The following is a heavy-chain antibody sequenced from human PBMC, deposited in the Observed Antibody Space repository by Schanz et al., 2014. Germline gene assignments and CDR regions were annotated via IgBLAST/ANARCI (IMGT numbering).Heavy chain of an antibody. J-gene: IGHJ4*02. V-gene: IGHV3-21*06. CDR2: LSFDSRHI. CDR3: ARDGVAATTDFEY. Sequence: EVQLVESGGGLVKPGGSLRLSCTASGFSFDSYNMNWVRQSPGKGLEWVAFLSFDSRHIYYADSVKGRFTISRDNAKISLHLQMNSLRADDTAVYYCARDGVAATTDFEYWGQGALVTVSS. CDR1: GFSFDSYN. D-gene: IGHD1-1*01.